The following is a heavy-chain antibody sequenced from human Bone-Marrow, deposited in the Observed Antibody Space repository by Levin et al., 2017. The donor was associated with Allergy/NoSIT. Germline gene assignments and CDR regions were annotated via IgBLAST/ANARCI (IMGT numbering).Heavy chain of an antibody. V-gene: IGHV3-30-3*01. CDR3: ARSRSYDFWSGYWQY. CDR1: GFTFSSYA. J-gene: IGHJ4*02. D-gene: IGHD3-3*01. CDR2: ISYDGSNK. Sequence: GESLKISCAASGFTFSSYAMHWVRQAPGKGLEWVAVISYDGSNKYYADSVKGRFTISRDNSKNTLYLQMNSLRAEDTAVYYCARSRSYDFWSGYWQYWGQGTLVTVSS.